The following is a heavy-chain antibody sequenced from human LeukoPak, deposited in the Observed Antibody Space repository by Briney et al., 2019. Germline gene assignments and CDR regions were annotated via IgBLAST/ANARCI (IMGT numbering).Heavy chain of an antibody. CDR2: INHSGST. CDR1: GGSFSGYY. V-gene: IGHV4-34*01. D-gene: IGHD6-13*01. J-gene: IGHJ5*02. CDR3: ARGLIAAAGTPWFDH. Sequence: PSETLSLTCAVYGGSFSGYYWSWIRQPPGKGLEWIGEINHSGSTNYNPSLKSQVTISVDTSKNQFSLKLSSVTAADTAVYYCARGLIAAAGTPWFDHWGQGTLVTVSS.